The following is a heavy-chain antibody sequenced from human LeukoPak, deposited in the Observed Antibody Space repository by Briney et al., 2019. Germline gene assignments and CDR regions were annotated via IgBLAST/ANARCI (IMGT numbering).Heavy chain of an antibody. CDR3: AKDGSYDRSGYYYGRFDY. D-gene: IGHD3-22*01. J-gene: IGHJ4*02. V-gene: IGHV3-43*02. Sequence: GGSLRLSCAASGFTFDDYAMHWVRQAPGKGLEWVSLISGDGGSTYYADSMKGRFTISRDNSKNSLYLQMDSLRTEDTALYYCAKDGSYDRSGYYYGRFDYWGQGTLVTVSS. CDR2: ISGDGGST. CDR1: GFTFDDYA.